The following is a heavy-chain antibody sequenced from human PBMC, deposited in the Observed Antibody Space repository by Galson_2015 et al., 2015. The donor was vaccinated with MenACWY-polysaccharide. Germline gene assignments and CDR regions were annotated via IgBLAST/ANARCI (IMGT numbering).Heavy chain of an antibody. CDR1: GFSFSTYA. CDR3: ARRGGDASTWYYFDY. Sequence: SLRLSCAASGFSFSTYAMGWARQAPGKGLEWVSSITARGGGITYYAPSLEGRFTISRDDSRNTFYLHINSLRADDTAVYYCARRGGDASTWYYFDYWGQGTLVTVSS. V-gene: IGHV3-23*01. D-gene: IGHD6-13*01. J-gene: IGHJ4*02. CDR2: ITARGGGIT.